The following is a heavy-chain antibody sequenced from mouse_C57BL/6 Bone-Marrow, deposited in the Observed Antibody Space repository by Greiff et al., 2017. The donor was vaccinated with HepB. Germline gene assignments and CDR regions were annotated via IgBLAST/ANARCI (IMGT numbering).Heavy chain of an antibody. CDR3: AGYGNTYYYAMDY. CDR1: GYTFTDYN. D-gene: IGHD2-10*02. J-gene: IGHJ4*01. Sequence: EVQLQQSGPELVKPGASVKMSCKASGYTFTDYNMHWVKQSHGKSLEWIGYINPNNGGTSYNQKFKGKATLTVNKSSSTAYMELRSLTSEDSAVDYCAGYGNTYYYAMDYWGQGTSVTVSS. CDR2: INPNNGGT. V-gene: IGHV1-22*01.